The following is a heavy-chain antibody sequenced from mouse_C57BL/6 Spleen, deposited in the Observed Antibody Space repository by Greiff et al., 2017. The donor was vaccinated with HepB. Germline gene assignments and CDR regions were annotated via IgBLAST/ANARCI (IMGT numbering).Heavy chain of an antibody. CDR2: ISYDGSN. CDR3: TRAYYGSSLAY. V-gene: IGHV3-6*01. D-gene: IGHD1-1*01. CDR1: GYSITSGYY. Sequence: ESGPGLVKPSQSLSLTCSVTGYSITSGYYWNWIRQFPGNKLEWMGYISYDGSNNYNPSLKNRISITRDTSKNQFFLKLNSVTTEDTATYYCTRAYYGSSLAYWGQGTLVTVAA. J-gene: IGHJ3*01.